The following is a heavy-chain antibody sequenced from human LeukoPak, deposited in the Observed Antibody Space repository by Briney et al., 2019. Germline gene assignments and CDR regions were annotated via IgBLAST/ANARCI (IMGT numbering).Heavy chain of an antibody. CDR3: ARHEGNGLRFLPLNWYFDL. D-gene: IGHD4-17*01. V-gene: IGHV3-66*04. CDR1: GFFVSNNY. CDR2: IYTSGST. J-gene: IGHJ2*01. Sequence: PGGPLRLSCAASGFFVSNNYMSWVRQAPGKGLEWISLIYTSGSTYYAASVRGRFTISRDNSKNTLYLQMNSLSAEDTAVYYCARHEGNGLRFLPLNWYFDLWGRGTLVTVSS.